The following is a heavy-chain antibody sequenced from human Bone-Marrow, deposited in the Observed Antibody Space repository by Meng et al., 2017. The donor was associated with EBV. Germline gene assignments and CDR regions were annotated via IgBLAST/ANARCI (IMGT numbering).Heavy chain of an antibody. CDR1: GGSFSGYY. J-gene: IGHJ5*02. CDR3: AREVYNWFDP. V-gene: IGHV4-34*01. Sequence: VQPQQWGAGLLKPSATLSPTCAVYGGSFSGYYWSLIRQTPGKGLEWIGEINHSGSTNYNPSLKSRVTISVDTSKNQFSLKLSSVTAADTAVYYCAREVYNWFDPWGQGTLVTVSS. D-gene: IGHD6-6*01. CDR2: INHSGST.